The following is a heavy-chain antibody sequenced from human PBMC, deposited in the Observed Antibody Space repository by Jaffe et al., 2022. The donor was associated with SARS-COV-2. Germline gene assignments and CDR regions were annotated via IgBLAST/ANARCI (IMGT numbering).Heavy chain of an antibody. J-gene: IGHJ6*02. CDR1: GFTFSGYA. D-gene: IGHD3-16*01. CDR2: ISDSGGST. V-gene: IGHV3-23*01. CDR3: AKDLYAKYYYYYGMDV. Sequence: EVQLLESGGGLVQPGGSLRLSCVASGFTFSGYAMTWVRQAPGKGLEWVSVISDSGGSTYYADSVKGRFTISRDNSKNTLHLQMNSLRAEDTAVYYCAKDLYAKYYYYYGMDVWGQGTTVTVSS.